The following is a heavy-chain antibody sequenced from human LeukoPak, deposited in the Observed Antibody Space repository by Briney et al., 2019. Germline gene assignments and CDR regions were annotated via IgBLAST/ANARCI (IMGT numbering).Heavy chain of an antibody. Sequence: GGSLRLSCAASGFTFSSYAMHRVRQAPGKGLEWVAVISYDGSNKYYADSVKGRFTISRDNSKNTLYLQMNSLRAEDTAVYYCARDSAYVDTAMVTDYWGQGTLVTVSS. CDR3: ARDSAYVDTAMVTDY. CDR2: ISYDGSNK. D-gene: IGHD5-18*01. CDR1: GFTFSSYA. J-gene: IGHJ4*02. V-gene: IGHV3-30*04.